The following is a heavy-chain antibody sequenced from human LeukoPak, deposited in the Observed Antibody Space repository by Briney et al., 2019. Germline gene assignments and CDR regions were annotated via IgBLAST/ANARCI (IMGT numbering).Heavy chain of an antibody. D-gene: IGHD3-22*01. Sequence: SETLSLTCAVYGGSFSGYYWSWIRQPPGKGLEWIGEINHSGSTNYNPSLESRVTISVDTSKNQFSLKLSSVTAADTAVYYCATTTAGSGYSANYWGQGTLVTVSS. V-gene: IGHV4-34*01. CDR1: GGSFSGYY. CDR2: INHSGST. CDR3: ATTTAGSGYSANY. J-gene: IGHJ4*02.